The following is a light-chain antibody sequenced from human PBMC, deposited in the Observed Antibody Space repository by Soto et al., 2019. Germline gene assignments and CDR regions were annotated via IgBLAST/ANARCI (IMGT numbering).Light chain of an antibody. Sequence: QSVLTQPPSASGTAGQRVTISCSGSTSNIGSNTVNWYQQLPGTAPKTLIYSNNQRPSGVPDRFSGSKSGTSGSLAISGLLPEDEADYYCAAWDDGLNGYVFGTGTKVTVL. CDR3: AAWDDGLNGYV. V-gene: IGLV1-44*01. CDR1: TSNIGSNT. CDR2: SNN. J-gene: IGLJ1*01.